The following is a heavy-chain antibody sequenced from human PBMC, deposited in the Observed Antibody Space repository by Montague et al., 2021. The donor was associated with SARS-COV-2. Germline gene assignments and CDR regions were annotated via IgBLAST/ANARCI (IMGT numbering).Heavy chain of an antibody. J-gene: IGHJ6*02. CDR2: MYYRGAT. CDR1: GDSISNSNYY. Sequence: SETLSLTCTVSGDSISNSNYYWGWIRRPPGKGLEWIGSMYYRGATKYNPSLKSRVTITVDTSKNQFSLKLTSVTAADTALYYCARDITLGMDVWGRGTTVTVSS. V-gene: IGHV4-39*02. CDR3: ARDITLGMDV.